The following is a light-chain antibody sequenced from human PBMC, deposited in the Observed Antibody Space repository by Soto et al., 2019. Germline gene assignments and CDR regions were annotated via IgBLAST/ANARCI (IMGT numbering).Light chain of an antibody. CDR3: QLYGTSANT. CDR1: QSVTSTY. V-gene: IGKV3-20*01. J-gene: IGKJ2*01. CDR2: GAS. Sequence: EIVLTQSPGTLSLSPGERATLSCRASQSVTSTYLAWYQQKHGQAPRLLIYGASNRATGIPDRFSGSGAGTDFTLIISRLEPEDFAVYFCQLYGTSANTFGRGTKLEIK.